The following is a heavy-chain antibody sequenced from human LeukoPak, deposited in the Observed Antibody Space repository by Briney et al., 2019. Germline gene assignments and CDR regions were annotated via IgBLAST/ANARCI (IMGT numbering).Heavy chain of an antibody. D-gene: IGHD6-19*01. V-gene: IGHV3-11*06. CDR1: GFTFSDYY. CDR3: ARGRAQWLNFDY. Sequence: GGSLRLSCAASGFTFSDYYMSWIRQAPGKGLEWVSYISSSSSYTYYADSVKGRFTISRDNAKNSLYLQMNSLRAEDTAVYYCARGRAQWLNFDYWGQGTLVTVSS. CDR2: ISSSSSYT. J-gene: IGHJ4*02.